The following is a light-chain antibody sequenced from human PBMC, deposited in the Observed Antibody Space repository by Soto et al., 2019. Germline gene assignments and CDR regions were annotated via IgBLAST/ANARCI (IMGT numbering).Light chain of an antibody. V-gene: IGKV3-15*01. CDR1: WSISKN. CDR3: QQYDDWPGVT. J-gene: IGKJ3*01. CDR2: DAS. Sequence: EIVMTQSPASLSVSPGERATLSCRASWSISKNLAWYQQKPGQSPRFLIYDASTRATGIPARFSGSGSGTDFTLTISSLQSEDSATYYCQQYDDWPGVTFGPGTKVEIK.